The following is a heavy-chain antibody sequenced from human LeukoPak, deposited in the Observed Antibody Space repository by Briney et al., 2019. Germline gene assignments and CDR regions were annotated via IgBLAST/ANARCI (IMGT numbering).Heavy chain of an antibody. CDR2: ISYDGSNK. J-gene: IGHJ4*02. CDR1: GFTFSSYG. CDR3: AKDGEWELPHFDY. Sequence: PGRSLRLSCAASGFTFSSYGMHWVRQAPGKGLEWVAVISYDGSNKYYADSVKGRFTISRDNSKNTLYLQMNSLRAEDTAVYYCAKDGEWELPHFDYWGQGTLVTVSS. D-gene: IGHD1-26*01. V-gene: IGHV3-30*18.